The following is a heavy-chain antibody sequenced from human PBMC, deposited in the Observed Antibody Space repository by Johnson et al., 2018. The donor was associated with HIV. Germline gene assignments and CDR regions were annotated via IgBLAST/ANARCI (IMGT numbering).Heavy chain of an antibody. CDR2: IYSGDST. CDR3: ARRRQGSASYSDPFDI. CDR1: GFTVSSNY. V-gene: IGHV3-66*04. D-gene: IGHD2-15*01. J-gene: IGHJ3*02. Sequence: VQLVESGGGLVQPGGSLRLSCAASGFTVSSNYMSWVRQAPGKGLEWVSVIYSGDSTYYADSVKGRFTISRDNSKNTLYLQMNDLRVGDTAVFYCARRRQGSASYSDPFDIWGQGTMVTVSS.